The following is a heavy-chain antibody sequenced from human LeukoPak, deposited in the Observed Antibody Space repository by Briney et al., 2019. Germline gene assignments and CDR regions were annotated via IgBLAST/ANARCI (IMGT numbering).Heavy chain of an antibody. CDR3: ARGGGYIAVAWFDP. Sequence: SETLSLTCAVYGGSFSGYYWSWIRQPPGKGLEWIGEINHSGSTNYNPSLKSRVTISVDTSKNQFSLKLSSVTAADTAVHYCARGGGYIAVAWFDPWGQGTLVTVSS. V-gene: IGHV4-34*01. J-gene: IGHJ5*02. D-gene: IGHD6-19*01. CDR1: GGSFSGYY. CDR2: INHSGST.